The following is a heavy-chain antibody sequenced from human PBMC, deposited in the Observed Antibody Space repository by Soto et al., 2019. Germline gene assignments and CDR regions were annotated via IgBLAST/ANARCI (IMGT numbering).Heavy chain of an antibody. CDR2: IYYSGST. Sequence: SETLSLTCTVSGGSISSVDYYWSWIRQPPGKGLEWIGYIYYSGSTYYNPSLKSRVTISVDTSKNQFSLKLSSVTAADTAVYYCARVLGVRGSRQNYYYYGMDVWGQGTTVTVSS. V-gene: IGHV4-30-4*01. D-gene: IGHD3-16*01. CDR3: ARVLGVRGSRQNYYYYGMDV. J-gene: IGHJ6*02. CDR1: GGSISSVDYY.